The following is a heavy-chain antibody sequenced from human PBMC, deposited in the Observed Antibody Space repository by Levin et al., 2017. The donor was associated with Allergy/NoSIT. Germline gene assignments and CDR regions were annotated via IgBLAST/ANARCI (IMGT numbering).Heavy chain of an antibody. J-gene: IGHJ4*02. CDR1: GFTFSSYA. Sequence: GESLKISCAASGFTFSSYAMSWVRQAPGKGLEWVSAISGSGGSTYYADSVKGRFTISRDNSKNTLYLQMNSLRAEDTAVYYCHLNYDYVWGSYLLDYWGQGTLVTVSS. CDR2: ISGSGGST. D-gene: IGHD3-16*01. CDR3: HLNYDYVWGSYLLDY. V-gene: IGHV3-23*01.